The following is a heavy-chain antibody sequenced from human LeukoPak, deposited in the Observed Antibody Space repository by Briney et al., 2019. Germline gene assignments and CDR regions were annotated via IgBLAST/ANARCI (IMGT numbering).Heavy chain of an antibody. Sequence: GGSLRLSCAASGFTFSSYGMHWVRQAPGKGLEWVAAISYDGSNKYYADSVKGRFTISRDNSKNTLYLQMNSLRAEDTAVYYCAKDGGDGDYVDYWGQGTLVTVSS. V-gene: IGHV3-30*18. D-gene: IGHD4-17*01. J-gene: IGHJ4*02. CDR1: GFTFSSYG. CDR3: AKDGGDGDYVDY. CDR2: ISYDGSNK.